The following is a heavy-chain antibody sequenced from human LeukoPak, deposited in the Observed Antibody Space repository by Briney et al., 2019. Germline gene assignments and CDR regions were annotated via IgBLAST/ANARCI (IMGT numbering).Heavy chain of an antibody. CDR3: ARDRPEDSHSGSGSPILTPSIWQKFDY. V-gene: IGHV1-2*02. J-gene: IGHJ4*02. CDR2: INPNSGGT. Sequence: GASVKVSCKASGYTFTGYYMHWVRQAPGQGLEWMGWINPNSGGTNYAQKFQGRVTMTRDTSISTAYMELSRLRSDDTAVYYCARDRPEDSHSGSGSPILTPSIWQKFDYWGQGTLVTVSS. D-gene: IGHD3-10*01. CDR1: GYTFTGYY.